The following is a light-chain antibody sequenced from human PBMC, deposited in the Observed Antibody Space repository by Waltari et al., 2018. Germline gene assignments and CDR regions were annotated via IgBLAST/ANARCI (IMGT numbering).Light chain of an antibody. J-gene: IGLJ3*02. V-gene: IGLV3-19*01. CDR3: RSRDTISTRV. Sequence: SSELTQDPAVSVALGQTVRITCQGDSLRRYYASWYQQRQGQAPVLVLYGQNNRPSGNPVRFSGTASGNTASLTLIGTQAEDEADYYCRSRDTISTRVFGGGTRLTV. CDR2: GQN. CDR1: SLRRYY.